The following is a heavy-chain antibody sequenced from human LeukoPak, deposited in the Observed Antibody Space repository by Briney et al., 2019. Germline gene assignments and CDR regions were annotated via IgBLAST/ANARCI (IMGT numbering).Heavy chain of an antibody. CDR1: GFTFSSYG. CDR3: AKDRQWLVLSSSLDY. Sequence: PGGSLRLSCAASGFTFSSYGMHWVRQAPGKGLEWVAFIRYDGSNKYYADSVKGRFTISRDNSKNTLYLQMNSLRAEDTAVYYCAKDRQWLVLSSSLDYWGQGTLVTVSS. J-gene: IGHJ4*02. CDR2: IRYDGSNK. V-gene: IGHV3-30*02. D-gene: IGHD6-19*01.